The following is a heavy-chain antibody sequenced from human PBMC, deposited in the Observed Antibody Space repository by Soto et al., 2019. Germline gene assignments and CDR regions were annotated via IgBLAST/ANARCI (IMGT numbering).Heavy chain of an antibody. Sequence: RLSCAASGFTFSSYGMHWVRQAPGKGLEWVAVIWYDGSNKYYADSVKGRFTISRDNSKNTLYLQMNSLRAEDTAVYYCARDSGIAAAGYYYYGMDVWGQGTTVTVSS. D-gene: IGHD6-13*01. J-gene: IGHJ6*02. V-gene: IGHV3-33*01. CDR1: GFTFSSYG. CDR3: ARDSGIAAAGYYYYGMDV. CDR2: IWYDGSNK.